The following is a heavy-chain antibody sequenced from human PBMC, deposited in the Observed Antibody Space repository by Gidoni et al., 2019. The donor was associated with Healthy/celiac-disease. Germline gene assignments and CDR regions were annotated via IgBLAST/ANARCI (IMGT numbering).Heavy chain of an antibody. CDR1: GYSFTSYW. J-gene: IGHJ6*02. D-gene: IGHD3-9*01. Sequence: EVQLVQSGAEVKKPGESLRISCQGSGYSFTSYWISRVRQMPGKGLEWMGRIDPSDSYTNYSPAFQGHVTISADKSISTAYRQWSSLKASDTAMYYCARHPNSGILTGYPPNYGMDVWGQGTTVTVSS. CDR2: IDPSDSYT. V-gene: IGHV5-10-1*03. CDR3: ARHPNSGILTGYPPNYGMDV.